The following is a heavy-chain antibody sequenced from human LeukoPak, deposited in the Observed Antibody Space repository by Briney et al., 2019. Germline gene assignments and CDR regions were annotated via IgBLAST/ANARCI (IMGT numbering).Heavy chain of an antibody. J-gene: IGHJ6*02. Sequence: GGSLRLSCTASGFTFSSYAMNWVRQAPGKGLEWVSGISGNGDTTYYADSVKGRFTISRDNSKNTLYLQMNSLRAEDAAVYYCAKRSRRLTIVRGVPREDVWGQGTTVTVSS. CDR2: ISGNGDTT. V-gene: IGHV3-23*01. CDR3: AKRSRRLTIVRGVPREDV. CDR1: GFTFSSYA. D-gene: IGHD3-10*01.